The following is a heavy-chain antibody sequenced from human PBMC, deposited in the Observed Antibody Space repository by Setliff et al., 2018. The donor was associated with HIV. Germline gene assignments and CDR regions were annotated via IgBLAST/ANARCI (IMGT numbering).Heavy chain of an antibody. CDR2: IPAAGTI. CDR3: ARDEGRATGSWWDQSASWYLDY. V-gene: IGHV4-4*07. CDR1: GGSISSYY. Sequence: SETLSLTCTVSGGSISSYYWCWIRQPAGKRLEFIGRIPAAGTINYNPSLRSRVTLSVDTSENQFSLTVNSVTAADTAMYFCARDEGRATGSWWDQSASWYLDYWGHGILVTVSS. D-gene: IGHD6-13*01. J-gene: IGHJ4*01.